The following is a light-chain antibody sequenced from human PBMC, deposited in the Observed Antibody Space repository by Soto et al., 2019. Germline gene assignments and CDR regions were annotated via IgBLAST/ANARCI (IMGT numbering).Light chain of an antibody. CDR3: NSYTTSNTRQIV. CDR1: SSDVGGYNY. V-gene: IGLV2-14*01. Sequence: QSALTQPASVSGSQGHAITISCTGTSSDVGGYNYVSWYQQHPGKAPKFMIYDVSNRPSGVSTRFSGSKSGNTASLTISGLQAEDEADYYCNSYTTSNTRQIVFGTGTKVTVL. CDR2: DVS. J-gene: IGLJ1*01.